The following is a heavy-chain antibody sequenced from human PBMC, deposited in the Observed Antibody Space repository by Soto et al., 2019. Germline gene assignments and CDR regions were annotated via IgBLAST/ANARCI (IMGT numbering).Heavy chain of an antibody. CDR1: GFTFDDYA. CDR2: ISWNSGSI. CDR3: AKAVHSGFGSSGNLFDY. J-gene: IGHJ4*02. V-gene: IGHV3-9*01. D-gene: IGHD6-19*01. Sequence: EVQLVESGGGLVQPGRSLRLSCAASGFTFDDYAMHWVRQAPGKGLEWVSGISWNSGSIGYADSVKGRFTISRDNAKNSLYLQMNSLRAEDTALYYCAKAVHSGFGSSGNLFDYWGQGTLVTVSS.